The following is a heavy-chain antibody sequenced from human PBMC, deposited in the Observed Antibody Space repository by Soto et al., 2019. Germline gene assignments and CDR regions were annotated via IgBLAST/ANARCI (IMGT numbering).Heavy chain of an antibody. CDR2: ISGSGGGM. V-gene: IGHV3-23*01. CDR3: AKDIGSSSVFDY. CDR1: GFTFNTYA. Sequence: EVQLLESGGGLVQPGGSLRLSCAASGFTFNTYAMSWVRRAPGKGLEWVSGISGSGGGMYYAASVVGRFTISRDNSKNTLSQQMNSLRVEDTAVYYCAKDIGSSSVFDYWGQGILVTVSS. J-gene: IGHJ4*02. D-gene: IGHD6-6*01.